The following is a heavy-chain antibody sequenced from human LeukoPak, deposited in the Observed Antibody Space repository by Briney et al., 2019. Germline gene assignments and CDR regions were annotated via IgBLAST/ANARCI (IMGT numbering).Heavy chain of an antibody. J-gene: IGHJ5*02. CDR1: GFTFSNYW. Sequence: PGGSLRLSCAASGFTFSNYWMSWVRQAPGQGLEWVANIRQDGSEKYYVDSVKGRFTISRDNAKYSLYLQMNSLRVEDTAIYYCAGARIYYYDTSGYHRWGQGTLVTVPS. V-gene: IGHV3-7*01. D-gene: IGHD3-22*01. CDR3: AGARIYYYDTSGYHR. CDR2: IRQDGSEK.